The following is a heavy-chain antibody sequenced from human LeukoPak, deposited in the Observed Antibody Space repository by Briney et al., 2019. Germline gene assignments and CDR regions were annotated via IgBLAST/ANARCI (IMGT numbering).Heavy chain of an antibody. J-gene: IGHJ4*02. CDR3: AKDRYSGSYYFDY. Sequence: GGSLRLSCAASGFTFSSYAMSWVRQAPGKGLEWVSAISGSGGSTYYADSVEGRFTISRDNSKNTLYLQMNSLRAEDTAVYYCAKDRYSGSYYFDYWGQGTLVTVSS. D-gene: IGHD1-26*01. CDR1: GFTFSSYA. V-gene: IGHV3-23*01. CDR2: ISGSGGST.